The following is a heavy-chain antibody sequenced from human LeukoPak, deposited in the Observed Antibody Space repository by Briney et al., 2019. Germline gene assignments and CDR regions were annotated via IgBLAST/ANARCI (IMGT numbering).Heavy chain of an antibody. CDR3: ARLSGWYPY. D-gene: IGHD6-19*01. J-gene: IGHJ4*02. V-gene: IGHV4-39*01. CDR2: IYYSGST. CDR1: GGSISSSSYY. Sequence: PSETLSLTCTVSGGSISSSSYYWGWIRQPPGKGLEWIGSIYYSGSTCYNPSLKSRVTISVDTSKNQFSLKLSSVTAADTAVYYCARLSGWYPYWGQGTLVTVSS.